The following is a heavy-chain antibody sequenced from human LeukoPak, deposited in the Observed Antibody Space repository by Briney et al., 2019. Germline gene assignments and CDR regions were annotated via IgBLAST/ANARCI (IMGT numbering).Heavy chain of an antibody. Sequence: GGSLRLSCAASGLKFSNYWLTWVRQAPGKGLEWVANVKQDGSEQYYVDSVKGRFTISGDNAKNSLFLQMNSLRAEDTAVYYCARVRGMTMVRGITSYYYGMDVWGQGTTVTVSS. J-gene: IGHJ6*02. CDR3: ARVRGMTMVRGITSYYYGMDV. D-gene: IGHD3-10*01. CDR1: GLKFSNYW. V-gene: IGHV3-7*01. CDR2: VKQDGSEQ.